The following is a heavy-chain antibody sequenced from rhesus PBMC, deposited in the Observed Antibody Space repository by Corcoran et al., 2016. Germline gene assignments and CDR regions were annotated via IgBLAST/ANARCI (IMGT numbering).Heavy chain of an antibody. CDR1: GYSISSGYY. D-gene: IGHD5-24*01. Sequence: QVQLQESGPGLVKPSETLSRTCAVSGYSISSGYYWGWIRQPPGKGLEYIGYMSGSSGSTDYNPSLNSRVTISKDTSKNQFSLKLSSVTAADTAVYYCARLEIQWVQSWDYWGQGVLVTVSS. V-gene: IGHV4-99*01. CDR3: ARLEIQWVQSWDY. CDR2: MSGSSGST. J-gene: IGHJ4*01.